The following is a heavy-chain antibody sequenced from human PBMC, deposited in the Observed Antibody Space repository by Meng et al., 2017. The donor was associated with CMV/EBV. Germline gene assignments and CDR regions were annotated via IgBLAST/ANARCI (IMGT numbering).Heavy chain of an antibody. CDR1: SGSFSSGSFF. J-gene: IGHJ4*02. V-gene: IGHV4-39*07. Sequence: SETLSLTCAVSSGSFSSGSFFWAFIRQPPGKGLEWIGTIYNSGSTYYNTSLRSRVTMSVDTSKEEFSLKLSSVTAADTAVYYCATGSSSWHPTFDSWGQGSLVTVSS. D-gene: IGHD6-6*01. CDR2: IYNSGST. CDR3: ATGSSSWHPTFDS.